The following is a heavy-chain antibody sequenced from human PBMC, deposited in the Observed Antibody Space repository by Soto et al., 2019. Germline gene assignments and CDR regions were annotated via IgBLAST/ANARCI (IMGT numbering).Heavy chain of an antibody. CDR3: ARASAGALYDF. CDR1: GYVFTNYG. Sequence: QVQLVQSGAGVSMPGASVNVSCKTSGYVFTNYGVAWVRQAPGQGLELVAWISGYNGYPKHTQKFQGRVTVTTDTTTRTGYMELRNLRSDDTAVYYCARASAGALYDFWGQGTRVTVSS. CDR2: ISGYNGYP. V-gene: IGHV1-18*01. J-gene: IGHJ4*02. D-gene: IGHD6-13*01.